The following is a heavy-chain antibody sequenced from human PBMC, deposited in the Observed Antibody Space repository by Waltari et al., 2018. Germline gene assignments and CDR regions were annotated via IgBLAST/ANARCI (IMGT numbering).Heavy chain of an antibody. CDR2: ISYDGSNK. Sequence: QVQLVGSGGGVVQPGRSLRLSCAASGFTFSSYAMHWVRQAPGKGLEWVAVISYDGSNKYYADAVKGRFTISRDNSKNTLYLQMNSLRAEDTAVYYCARPYDYYDSSGWFDPWGQGTLVTVSS. J-gene: IGHJ5*02. CDR3: ARPYDYYDSSGWFDP. V-gene: IGHV3-30-3*01. D-gene: IGHD3-22*01. CDR1: GFTFSSYA.